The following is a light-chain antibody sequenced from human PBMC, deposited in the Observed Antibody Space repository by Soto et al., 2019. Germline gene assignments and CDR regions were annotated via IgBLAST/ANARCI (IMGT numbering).Light chain of an antibody. CDR1: QSINGW. CDR2: KAS. J-gene: IGKJ4*01. Sequence: DIQLTQSPSTLSASVGDRVTITCRASQSINGWLAWYQQKPGQAPNLLIYKASTLEGEVPSRFTGSGSGTDFTLTINSLQPEDVATYYCQQFDDLPLTFGGGTKVDIK. CDR3: QQFDDLPLT. V-gene: IGKV1-5*03.